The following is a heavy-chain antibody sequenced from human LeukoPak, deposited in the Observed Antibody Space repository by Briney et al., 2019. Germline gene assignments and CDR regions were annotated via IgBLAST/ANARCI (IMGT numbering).Heavy chain of an antibody. CDR3: ATLGDDSSGYSPMDV. V-gene: IGHV3-30*03. D-gene: IGHD3-22*01. CDR2: ISYDGSNK. Sequence: PGGSLRLSCAASGFTVSSNYMSWVRQAPGKGLEWVAVISYDGSNKYYADSVKGRFTISRDNSKNTLYLQMNSLRAEDTAVYYCATLGDDSSGYSPMDVWGQGTTVTVSS. J-gene: IGHJ6*02. CDR1: GFTVSSNY.